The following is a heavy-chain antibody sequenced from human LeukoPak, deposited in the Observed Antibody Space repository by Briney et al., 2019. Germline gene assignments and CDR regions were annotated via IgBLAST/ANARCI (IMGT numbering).Heavy chain of an antibody. CDR1: GVTLGRYV. Sequence: PGGSLRLSCAASGVTLGRYVRSWFRQAPGEGLVWVSRISAGGHNTYYAESLKGRFTISRDMSKNTLYLQMDSVRAADTAVYYCAQLPPRAVLVSDYWGQGTLVTVSS. J-gene: IGHJ4*02. CDR2: ISAGGHNT. D-gene: IGHD2-8*02. CDR3: AQLPPRAVLVSDY. V-gene: IGHV3-23*01.